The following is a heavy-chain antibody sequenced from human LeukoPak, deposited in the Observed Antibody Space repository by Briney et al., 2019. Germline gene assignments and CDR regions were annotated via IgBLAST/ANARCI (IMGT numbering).Heavy chain of an antibody. Sequence: PSETLSLTCTVSGGSISSSSYYWGWIRQPPGKGLEWIGSIYYSGSTYYNPSLKSRVTISVDTSKNQFSLKLSSVTAADTAVYYCATQPFRGRSGGYRNYYFDYWGQGTLVTVSS. D-gene: IGHD3-16*02. CDR2: IYYSGST. CDR3: ATQPFRGRSGGYRNYYFDY. J-gene: IGHJ4*02. V-gene: IGHV4-39*01. CDR1: GGSISSSSYY.